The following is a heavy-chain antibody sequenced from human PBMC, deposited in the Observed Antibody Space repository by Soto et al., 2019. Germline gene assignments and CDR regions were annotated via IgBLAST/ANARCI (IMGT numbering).Heavy chain of an antibody. D-gene: IGHD3-9*01. J-gene: IGHJ4*02. CDR1: GVTFSSYS. V-gene: IGHV3-48*02. Sequence: XGSLRLSCAASGVTFSSYSMNWVRQAPGKGLDWVSYIISSSSTIYYADSVKGRFTISRDNAKNSLYLQMNSLRDEDTAVYYCARPWGGYYDILTGYWGGYYFDYWGQGTLVTVSS. CDR3: ARPWGGYYDILTGYWGGYYFDY. CDR2: IISSSSTI.